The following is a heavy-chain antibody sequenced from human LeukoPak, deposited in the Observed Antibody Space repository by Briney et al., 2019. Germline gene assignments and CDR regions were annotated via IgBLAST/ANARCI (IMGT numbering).Heavy chain of an antibody. J-gene: IGHJ6*02. V-gene: IGHV4-59*01. CDR3: ARVAGHYYDSSGNYYYYGLDV. D-gene: IGHD3-22*01. CDR1: GDSISNYY. Sequence: SETLSLTCTVSGDSISNYYWSWIRQPPGKGLEWIGYIYSGGNTNYNPSLKSRVTMSVDTSKNRVSLKLGSVTAADTALYYCARVAGHYYDSSGNYYYYGLDVWGQGTTVTVSS. CDR2: IYSGGNT.